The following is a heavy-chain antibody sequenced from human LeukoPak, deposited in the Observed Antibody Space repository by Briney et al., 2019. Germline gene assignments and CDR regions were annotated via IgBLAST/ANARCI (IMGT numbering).Heavy chain of an antibody. CDR1: GVSISSYY. CDR2: IYSSGRT. V-gene: IGHV4-59*10. CDR3: ARASDRSCTAYYDYYMDV. J-gene: IGHJ6*03. Sequence: PSETLSLTCSVYGVSISSYYWSWLRPPAGQELEWIGRIYSSGRTNSHPSPKSRVTMSVYTSKNEFSLMQSSVTAADTAVYYSARASDRSCTAYYDYYMDVWGKGTPVTVSS. D-gene: IGHD2-8*02.